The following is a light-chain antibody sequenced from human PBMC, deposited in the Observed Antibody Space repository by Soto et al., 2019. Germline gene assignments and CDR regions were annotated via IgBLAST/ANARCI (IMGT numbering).Light chain of an antibody. J-gene: IGKJ1*01. Sequence: IQMTQSPSTLSASVGDRVPIICRASQSISSWLAWYQQKPGKAPNLLIYDASNLESGVPSRFSGSGSGTEFTLTISSLQPDDFATYYCQQYNSYQWTFGQGTKVDI. CDR3: QQYNSYQWT. CDR2: DAS. V-gene: IGKV1-5*02. CDR1: QSISSW.